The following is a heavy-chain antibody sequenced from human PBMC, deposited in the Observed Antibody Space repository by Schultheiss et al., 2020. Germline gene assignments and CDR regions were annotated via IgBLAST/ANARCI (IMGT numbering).Heavy chain of an antibody. CDR1: GFTFSSYG. J-gene: IGHJ4*02. CDR3: ARGGTMIVGIDY. Sequence: SLKISCSVSGFTFSSYGMHWVRQAPGKGLEWVAVISYDGSNKYYADSVKGRFTISRDNSKNTLYLQMNSLRAEDTDVYYCARGGTMIVGIDYWGQGTLVTVSS. V-gene: IGHV3-30*03. D-gene: IGHD3-22*01. CDR2: ISYDGSNK.